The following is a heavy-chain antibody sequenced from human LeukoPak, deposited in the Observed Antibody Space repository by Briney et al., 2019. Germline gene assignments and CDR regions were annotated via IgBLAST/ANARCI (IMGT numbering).Heavy chain of an antibody. V-gene: IGHV1-18*01. J-gene: IGHJ4*02. D-gene: IGHD1-1*01. CDR3: ARVKGYTVRADY. Sequence: ASVKVSCKASGYTFTSYVINWVRQAPGQGLDWMGLINSYKGNTNYAQKLQGRVTMTTDTSKSTAYMDLRSMRSEDTAVYYCARVKGYTVRADYWGQGTLVTVSS. CDR2: INSYKGNT. CDR1: GYTFTSYV.